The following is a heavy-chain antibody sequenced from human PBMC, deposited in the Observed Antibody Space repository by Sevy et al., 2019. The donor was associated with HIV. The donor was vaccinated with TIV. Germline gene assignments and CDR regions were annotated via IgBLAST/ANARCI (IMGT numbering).Heavy chain of an antibody. V-gene: IGHV4-31*03. CDR2: INYSGST. D-gene: IGHD4-17*01. Sequence: TLSLTCTVSGAAIGSGGYYWSWIRQHPGKGLEWIAYINYSGSTYYNPSLKSRLSVSLDTTKNQFSLKLSSVTAADTAVYYCARDNRYGDYGLDVWGLRTTVTVSS. CDR1: GAAIGSGGYY. J-gene: IGHJ6*02. CDR3: ARDNRYGDYGLDV.